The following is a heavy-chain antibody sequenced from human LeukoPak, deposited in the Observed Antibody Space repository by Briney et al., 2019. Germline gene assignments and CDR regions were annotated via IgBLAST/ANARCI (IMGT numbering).Heavy chain of an antibody. J-gene: IGHJ4*02. CDR1: GFIFSDYS. CDR3: ARERGSKHYDF. Sequence: PGGSLRLSCAASGFIFSDYSMGWVRQAPGKGLEWVANISQDGSDKYYVDSVKGRFTISRDNAKNSLYLQMDSLRAEDMALYYCARERGSKHYDFWGQGTLVTVSS. CDR2: ISQDGSDK. D-gene: IGHD3-16*01. V-gene: IGHV3-7*01.